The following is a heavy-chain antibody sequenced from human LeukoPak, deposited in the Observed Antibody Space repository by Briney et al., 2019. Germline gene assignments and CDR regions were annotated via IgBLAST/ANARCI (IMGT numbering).Heavy chain of an antibody. J-gene: IGHJ4*02. CDR1: GGSFSGYY. D-gene: IGHD5-12*01. V-gene: IGHV4-34*01. Sequence: SETLSLTCAVYGGSFSGYYWNWIRQPPGKGLEWIGEINHSGSTNYNPSLKSRVTISVDTSKNQFSLKLSSVTAADTAMYYCARGRYSGYGHDYWGQGTLVTVSS. CDR3: ARGRYSGYGHDY. CDR2: INHSGST.